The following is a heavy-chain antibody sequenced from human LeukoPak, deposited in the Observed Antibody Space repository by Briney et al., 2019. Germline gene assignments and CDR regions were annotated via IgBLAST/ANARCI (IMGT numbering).Heavy chain of an antibody. V-gene: IGHV3-30*18. CDR3: AKDGGSGYFDY. J-gene: IGHJ4*02. D-gene: IGHD3-22*01. CDR1: GFAFSSYG. CDR2: ISYDGSNK. Sequence: GGSLRLSCAASGFAFSSYGMHWVRQAPGKGLEWVAVISYDGSNKYYADSVKGRFTISRGNSKNTLYLQMNSLRAEDTAVYYCAKDGGSGYFDYWGQGTLATVSS.